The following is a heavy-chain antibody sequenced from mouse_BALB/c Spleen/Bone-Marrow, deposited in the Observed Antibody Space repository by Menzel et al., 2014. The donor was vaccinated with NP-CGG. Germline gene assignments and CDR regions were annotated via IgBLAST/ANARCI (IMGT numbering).Heavy chain of an antibody. Sequence: VQLQQPGAELVKPGASVKLSCTASGFNIKDTYMHWVKQRPERGLEWIGRIDPANGNTKYDPKFQGKATITADTSSNTAYLQLSSLTSEDTAVYYCARNGNYGAWFAYWGQGTLVTVSA. CDR2: IDPANGNT. D-gene: IGHD2-1*01. J-gene: IGHJ3*01. CDR1: GFNIKDTY. V-gene: IGHV14-3*02. CDR3: ARNGNYGAWFAY.